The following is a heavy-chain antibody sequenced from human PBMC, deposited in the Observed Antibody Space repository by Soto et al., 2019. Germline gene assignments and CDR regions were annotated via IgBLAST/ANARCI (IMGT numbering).Heavy chain of an antibody. CDR1: GGTFSSYA. D-gene: IGHD2-21*02. Sequence: QVQLVQSGAEVKKPGSSVKVSCKASGGTFSSYAISWVRQAPGQGLEWMGGIIPIFGTANYAQKFQGRVTITADESTSTAYMELSCLRSEDTAVYYCARDTPGGNSRRGYYGMDVWGQGTTVTVSS. CDR2: IIPIFGTA. V-gene: IGHV1-69*01. J-gene: IGHJ6*02. CDR3: ARDTPGGNSRRGYYGMDV.